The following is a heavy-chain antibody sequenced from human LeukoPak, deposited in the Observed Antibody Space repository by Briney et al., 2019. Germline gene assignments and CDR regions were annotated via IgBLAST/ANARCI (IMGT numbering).Heavy chain of an antibody. J-gene: IGHJ4*02. D-gene: IGHD3-22*01. CDR3: ARAQSDSSGYYYVGDY. CDR2: TRKKAKGYTT. CDR1: GFTFSDYY. Sequence: GGSLRLSCAASGFTFSDYYMSWIRQAPGQGLEWVARTRKKAKGYTTEYAASVKGRFTISRDDSKNSVDLQMNSLITEDTAVYYCARAQSDSSGYYYVGDYWGQGTLVTVSS. V-gene: IGHV3-72*01.